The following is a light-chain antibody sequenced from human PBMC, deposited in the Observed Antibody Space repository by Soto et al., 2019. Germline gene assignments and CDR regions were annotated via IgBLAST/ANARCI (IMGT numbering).Light chain of an antibody. J-gene: IGKJ4*01. CDR3: QQYDNYSPLT. V-gene: IGKV1-5*03. CDR2: KAS. CDR1: HDISSW. Sequence: DSQMTQYQSSLSASVGDRVTITCQASHDISSWLAWYQQKPWKAPKVLIYKASSLESGVPSRFSGSGSGTEFTLTISSLQPDDFATYYCQQYDNYSPLTFCGGAIVDIK.